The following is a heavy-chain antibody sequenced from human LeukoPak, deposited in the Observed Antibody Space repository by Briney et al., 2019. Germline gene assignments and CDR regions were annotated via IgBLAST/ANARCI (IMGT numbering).Heavy chain of an antibody. J-gene: IGHJ4*02. Sequence: SGTRSPTCTGPGGSISSYYWSWIRQPPGKGLEWIGYIYYSGSTNYNPSLKSRVTISVDTSKNQFSLKLSSVTAADTAVYYCARGSGWYYYWGQGTLVTVSS. D-gene: IGHD6-19*01. CDR2: IYYSGST. CDR3: ARGSGWYYY. CDR1: GGSISSYY. V-gene: IGHV4-59*01.